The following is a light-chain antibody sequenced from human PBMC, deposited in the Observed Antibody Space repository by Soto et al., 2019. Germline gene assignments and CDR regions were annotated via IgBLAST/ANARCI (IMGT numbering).Light chain of an antibody. V-gene: IGKV3-15*01. J-gene: IGKJ2*01. CDR1: QSVREN. CDR2: GAS. Sequence: EIVMTHSPATLSVSAGERATLSCRASQSVRENLAWYQQQPGKAPRILIYGASTRATGIPARFSGSGSGTEVSLTMNSLQSEDFALYFCQQSKNWPYTFGQGTKLEIK. CDR3: QQSKNWPYT.